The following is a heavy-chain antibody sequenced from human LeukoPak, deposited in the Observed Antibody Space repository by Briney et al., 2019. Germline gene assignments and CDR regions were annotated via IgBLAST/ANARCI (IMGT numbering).Heavy chain of an antibody. J-gene: IGHJ4*02. CDR2: IIPIFGTA. Sequence: GASVKVSCKASGGTFSSYAISWVRQAPGQGLEWMEGIIPIFGTANYAQKFQGRLTMTTDTSTSTAYMELRSLRSDDTAVYYCARDTLPDYGRFDYWGQGTLVTVSS. CDR1: GGTFSSYA. CDR3: ARDTLPDYGRFDY. V-gene: IGHV1-69*05. D-gene: IGHD4-17*01.